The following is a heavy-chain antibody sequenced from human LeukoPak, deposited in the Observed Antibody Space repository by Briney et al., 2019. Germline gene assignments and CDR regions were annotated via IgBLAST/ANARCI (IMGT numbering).Heavy chain of an antibody. CDR1: GFTFSSYW. D-gene: IGHD3-22*01. CDR2: IKQDGSEK. V-gene: IGHV3-7*03. J-gene: IGHJ4*02. Sequence: PGGSLRLSCAASGFTFSSYWMSWVRQAPGKGLEWVANIKQDGSEKYYVDSVKGRFTISRDNARNSLYLQMNSLRAEDTAVYYCARGSYYYDGSGHHYYFDYWGQGTLVTVSS. CDR3: ARGSYYYDGSGHHYYFDY.